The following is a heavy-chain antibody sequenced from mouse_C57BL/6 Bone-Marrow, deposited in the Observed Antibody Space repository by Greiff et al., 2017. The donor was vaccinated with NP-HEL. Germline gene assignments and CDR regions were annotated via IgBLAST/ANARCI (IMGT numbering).Heavy chain of an antibody. CDR1: GYTFTSYW. CDR2: IDPSDSYT. J-gene: IGHJ1*03. V-gene: IGHV1-50*01. CDR3: ARCPDYYGSSYVSRYFDV. D-gene: IGHD1-1*01. Sequence: QVQLKQPGAELVKPGASVKLSCKASGYTFTSYWMQWVKQRPGQGLEWIGEIDPSDSYTNYNQKFKGKATLTVDTSSSTAYMQLSSLTSEDSAVYYGARCPDYYGSSYVSRYFDVWGTGTTVTVSS.